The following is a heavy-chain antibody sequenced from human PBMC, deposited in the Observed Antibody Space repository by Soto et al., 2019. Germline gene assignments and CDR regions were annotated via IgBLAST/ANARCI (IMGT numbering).Heavy chain of an antibody. J-gene: IGHJ3*02. D-gene: IGHD5-12*01. CDR2: IYHSGST. CDR3: ARGQRWLYGYAIDI. CDR1: GYSISSGYY. Sequence: SETLSLTCAVSGYSISSGYYWGWIRQPPGKGLEWIGSIYHSGSTYYNPSLKSRVTISVDTSKNQFSLKLSSVTAADTAVYYCARGQRWLYGYAIDIWGQGTMVTVS. V-gene: IGHV4-38-2*01.